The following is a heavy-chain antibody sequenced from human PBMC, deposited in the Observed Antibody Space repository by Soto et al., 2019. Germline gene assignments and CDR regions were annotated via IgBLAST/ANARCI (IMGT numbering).Heavy chain of an antibody. CDR3: AKDPRTQYSYGHDY. CDR1: GFTFSSYA. Sequence: LRLSCAASGFTFSSYAMSWVRQAPGKGLEWVSAISGSGGSTYYADSVKGRFTISRDNSKNTLYLQMNSLRAEDTAVYYCAKDPRTQYSYGHDYWGQGTPVTVSS. J-gene: IGHJ4*02. CDR2: ISGSGGST. V-gene: IGHV3-23*01. D-gene: IGHD5-18*01.